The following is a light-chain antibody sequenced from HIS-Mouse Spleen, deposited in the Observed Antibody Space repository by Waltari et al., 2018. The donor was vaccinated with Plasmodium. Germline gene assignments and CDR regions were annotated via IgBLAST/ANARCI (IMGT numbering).Light chain of an antibody. CDR2: AAS. J-gene: IGKJ4*01. V-gene: IGKV1-9*01. CDR1: QGIRSY. CDR3: QQLNSYPLT. Sequence: IQLTQSPSFLSASLGDRVTITCRASQGIRSYLAWYQQKPGKAPKLLIYAASTLQSGVPSRFSGSGSGTEFTLTISSLQPEDFATYYCQQLNSYPLTFGGGTKVEIK.